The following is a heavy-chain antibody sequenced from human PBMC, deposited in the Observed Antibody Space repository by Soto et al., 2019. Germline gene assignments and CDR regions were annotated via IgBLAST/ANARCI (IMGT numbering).Heavy chain of an antibody. CDR1: GFTFSSYG. D-gene: IGHD3-22*01. J-gene: IGHJ3*02. CDR2: IWYDGSNK. CDR3: ARDARPHSPQYDSSGYYKDAFDI. Sequence: GGSLRLSCAASGFTFSSYGMHWVRQAPGKGLEWVAVIWYDGSNKYYADSVKGRFTISRDNSKNTLYLQMNSLRAEDTAVYYCARDARPHSPQYDSSGYYKDAFDIWGQGTMVTVSS. V-gene: IGHV3-33*01.